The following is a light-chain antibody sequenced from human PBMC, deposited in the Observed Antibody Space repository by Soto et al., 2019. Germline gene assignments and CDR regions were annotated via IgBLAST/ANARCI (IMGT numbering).Light chain of an antibody. V-gene: IGLV2-14*01. J-gene: IGLJ2*01. CDR2: DVS. Sequence: QSVLTQPASVSGSPGQSITISCTGTSSDVGGYNYVSWYQQHPGKAPKLMIYDVSNRPSGVSNRFSGSKSGNTAPLTISGLQAEDEADYYCSSYTSSSTPLVVFGGGTKLTVL. CDR3: SSYTSSSTPLVV. CDR1: SSDVGGYNY.